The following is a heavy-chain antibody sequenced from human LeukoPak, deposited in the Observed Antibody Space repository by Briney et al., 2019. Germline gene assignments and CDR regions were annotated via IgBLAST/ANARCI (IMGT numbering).Heavy chain of an antibody. J-gene: IGHJ4*02. D-gene: IGHD2-8*02. CDR2: IFPSGGEI. V-gene: IGHV3-23*01. CDR3: ATYRQVLLPFES. Sequence: GGSLRLSCAGSGFTFSTFAMIWVRQPPGKGLEWVSSIFPSGGEIHYADSVRGRFTISRDNSKSTLSLQMNSPRAEDTAIYYCATYRQVLLPFESWGQGTLVTVSS. CDR1: GFTFSTFA.